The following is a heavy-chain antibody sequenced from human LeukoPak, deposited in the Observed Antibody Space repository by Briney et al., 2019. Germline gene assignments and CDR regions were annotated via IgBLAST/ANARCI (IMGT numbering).Heavy chain of an antibody. D-gene: IGHD2-21*02. Sequence: SETLSLTCTVSGGSISSYYWSWIRQPPGKGLEWIGEINHSGSTNYNPSLKSRVTISVDTSKNQLSLKLSSVTAADTAVYYCARGLSAIVHWGQGTLVTVSS. CDR2: INHSGST. CDR1: GGSISSYY. V-gene: IGHV4-34*01. J-gene: IGHJ4*02. CDR3: ARGLSAIVH.